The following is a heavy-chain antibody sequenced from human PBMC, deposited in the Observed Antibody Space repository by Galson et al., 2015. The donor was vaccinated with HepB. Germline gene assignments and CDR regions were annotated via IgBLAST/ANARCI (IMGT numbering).Heavy chain of an antibody. J-gene: IGHJ4*02. CDR1: GFTFSSYS. D-gene: IGHD6-13*01. CDR2: ISSSSSYI. CDR3: ARDFDSSSCYVGFVY. Sequence: SLRLSCAASGFTFSSYSMNWVRQAPGKGLEWVSSISSSSSYIYYADSVKGRFTISRDNAKNSLYLQMNSLRAEDTAVYYCARDFDSSSCYVGFVYWGQGTLVTVSS. V-gene: IGHV3-21*01.